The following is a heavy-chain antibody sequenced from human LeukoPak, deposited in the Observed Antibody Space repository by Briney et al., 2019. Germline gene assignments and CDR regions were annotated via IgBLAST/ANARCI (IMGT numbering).Heavy chain of an antibody. D-gene: IGHD5-18*01. CDR3: ARGLRQTIGYPLFDY. J-gene: IGHJ4*02. CDR1: GFTFSDYY. CDR2: IDSSRKAI. Sequence: AGGSLRLSCAVSGFTFSDYYMSWIRQAPGKGLEWISYIDSSRKAIYYADSVKGRFTISRDNAKNSLFLQMNSLRTEDTAVYYCARGLRQTIGYPLFDYWGQGALVTVPS. V-gene: IGHV3-11*04.